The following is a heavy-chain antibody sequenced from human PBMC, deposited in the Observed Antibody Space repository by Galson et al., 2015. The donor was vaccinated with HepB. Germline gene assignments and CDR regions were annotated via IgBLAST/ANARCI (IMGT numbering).Heavy chain of an antibody. CDR2: IIPIFGTA. CDR3: AIDFSNWNDVGTRIDY. CDR1: GGTFSSYA. Sequence: SVKVSCKASGGTFSSYAISWVRQAPGQGLEWMGGIIPIFGTANYAQKFQGRVTITADESTSTAYMELSSLRSEDTAVYYCAIDFSNWNDVGTRIDYWGQGTLVTVSS. J-gene: IGHJ4*02. D-gene: IGHD1-1*01. V-gene: IGHV1-69*13.